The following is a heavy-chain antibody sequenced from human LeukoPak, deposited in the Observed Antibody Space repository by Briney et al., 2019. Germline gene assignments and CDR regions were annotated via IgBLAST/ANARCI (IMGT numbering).Heavy chain of an antibody. V-gene: IGHV3-7*01. CDR3: ARVGTWELQRVFDY. D-gene: IGHD1-26*01. CDR1: GFTFTDYW. J-gene: IGHJ4*02. Sequence: AGSLRLSCAASGFTFTDYWMTWVRQVPGKGLEWVANIHKAGTESYYVDYVKGRFAISRDNAKNSLDLQLSSLRVDDTAVYYCARVGTWELQRVFDYWGQGTLVTVSS. CDR2: IHKAGTES.